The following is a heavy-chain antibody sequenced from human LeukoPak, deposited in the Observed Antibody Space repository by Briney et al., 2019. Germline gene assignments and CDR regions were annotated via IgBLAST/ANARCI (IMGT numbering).Heavy chain of an antibody. CDR3: ARTYDSSGYTYGEFDY. CDR1: GGSLSSYY. D-gene: IGHD3-22*01. V-gene: IGHV4-59*01. Sequence: PSETLSLTCTVSGGSLSSYYWSWIRQPPGKGLEWIGYIYYSGSTNYNPSLKSRVTISVDTSKNQFSLKLSSVTAADTAVYYCARTYDSSGYTYGEFDYWGQGTLVTVSS. J-gene: IGHJ4*02. CDR2: IYYSGST.